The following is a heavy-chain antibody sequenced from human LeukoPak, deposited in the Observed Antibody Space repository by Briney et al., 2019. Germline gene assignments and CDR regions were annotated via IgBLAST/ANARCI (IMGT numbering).Heavy chain of an antibody. CDR1: GFTFSSYS. V-gene: IGHV3-7*01. Sequence: PGGSLRLSCAASGFTFSSYSMTWVRQAPGKGLEWVANIKQDGSQKYYADSVKGRFTISRDNAKNSLYLQMNSLRAEDTAVYYCARDSSGYQWGQGTLVTVSS. J-gene: IGHJ4*02. D-gene: IGHD3-22*01. CDR3: ARDSSGYQ. CDR2: IKQDGSQK.